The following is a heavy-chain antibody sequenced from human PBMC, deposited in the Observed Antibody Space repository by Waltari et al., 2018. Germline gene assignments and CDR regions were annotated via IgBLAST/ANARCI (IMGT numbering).Heavy chain of an antibody. CDR2: ISPVLGSV. D-gene: IGHD2-15*01. V-gene: IGHV1-69*11. J-gene: IGHJ4*02. CDR1: GDTLSTNA. CDR3: ARTVTLFAGVVQGYYFDY. Sequence: QAPLVQSGTEVKRTGSSVRVPCQASGDTLSTNAISGVRQAPGQGLEWMGRISPVLGSVKSAEKFQGRVTLSADASSTTVYMELSSLRSEDTAVYYCARTVTLFAGVVQGYYFDYWGQGTLVTVSS.